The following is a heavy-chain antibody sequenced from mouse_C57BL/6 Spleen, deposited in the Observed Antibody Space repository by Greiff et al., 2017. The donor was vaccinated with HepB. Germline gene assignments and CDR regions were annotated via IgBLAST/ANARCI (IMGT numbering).Heavy chain of an antibody. V-gene: IGHV2-9-1*01. CDR1: GFSLTSYA. Sequence: VQLKESGPGLVAPSQSLSITCTVSGFSLTSYAISWVRQPPGKGLEWLGVIWTGGGTNYNSALKSRLSISKDNSKSQVFLKMNSLQTDDTARYYCARIYYDYDGGFYYFDYWGQGTTLTVSS. J-gene: IGHJ2*01. CDR2: IWTGGGT. D-gene: IGHD2-4*01. CDR3: ARIYYDYDGGFYYFDY.